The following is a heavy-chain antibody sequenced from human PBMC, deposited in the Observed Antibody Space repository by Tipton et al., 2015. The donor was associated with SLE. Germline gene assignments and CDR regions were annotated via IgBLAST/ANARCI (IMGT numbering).Heavy chain of an antibody. Sequence: TLSLTCAVSGGSISSVGYYWSWIRQHPGKGLEWIGHIYHSGSTFYSPSLRSRVTISVDTSKNQFSLRLISVTAADTAVYYCARTRPSTGDHVYWGQGTLLTVSS. D-gene: IGHD7-27*01. CDR3: ARTRPSTGDHVY. CDR1: GGSISSVGYY. V-gene: IGHV4-31*11. CDR2: IYHSGST. J-gene: IGHJ4*02.